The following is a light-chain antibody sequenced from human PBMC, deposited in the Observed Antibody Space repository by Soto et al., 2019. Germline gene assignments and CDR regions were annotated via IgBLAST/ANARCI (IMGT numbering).Light chain of an antibody. V-gene: IGKV3-20*01. J-gene: IGKJ2*01. CDR2: GTS. CDR3: QQYGSSPLYS. CDR1: QTISSAY. Sequence: DIVLTQSPGTLSLSPGERATLSCRASQTISSAYFTWYNQKPGQPPRLLIYGTSSRATGIPDRFSGRGYGTDFTLTISRVEPEDFAVYYCQQYGSSPLYSFGHGTKLEIK.